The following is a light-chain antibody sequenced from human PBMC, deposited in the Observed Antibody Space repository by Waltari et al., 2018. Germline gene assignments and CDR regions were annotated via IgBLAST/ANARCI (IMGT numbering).Light chain of an antibody. V-gene: IGKV3-15*01. CDR1: QSVSIN. CDR3: QQYDNWPPWT. CDR2: AAS. J-gene: IGKJ1*01. Sequence: EIAMTQSPVTLSVSPGDIATLSCRASQSVSINLAWYQPKPGQAPRLLIYAASTRASGIPARFSGSGSGTEFPLTISSLQSEDFAVYYCQQYDNWPPWTFGQGTKVEI.